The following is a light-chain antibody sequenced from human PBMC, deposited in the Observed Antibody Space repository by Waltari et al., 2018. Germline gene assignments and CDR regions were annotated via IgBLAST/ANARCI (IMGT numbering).Light chain of an antibody. V-gene: IGKV1-39*01. CDR1: QAISTY. J-gene: IGKJ4*01. CDR3: QQSYSAPLH. CDR2: SAS. Sequence: DTLMTQSPSSLSASVGDTVTITCRATQAISTYANWYQKTPGMAPRLLIFSASTLHRGVSSRFRGSGSGTDFTLTITDLQPDDFATYYCQQSYSAPLHFGGGTRVDI.